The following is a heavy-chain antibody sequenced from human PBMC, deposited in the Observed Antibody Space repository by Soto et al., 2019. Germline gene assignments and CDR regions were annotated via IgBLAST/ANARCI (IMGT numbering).Heavy chain of an antibody. CDR3: ARDQFDCPDY. CDR1: GFTFSSYA. J-gene: IGHJ4*02. Sequence: QVQLVEFGGGVVQPGRSLRLSCAASGFTFSSYAMHWVREDPGKGLEWVALISYDGNNKYYADSVKGRFTISRDNSKNTLYLQMSSLRAEDTAVYYCARDQFDCPDYWGQGTLVTVSS. CDR2: ISYDGNNK. D-gene: IGHD3-9*01. V-gene: IGHV3-30-3*01.